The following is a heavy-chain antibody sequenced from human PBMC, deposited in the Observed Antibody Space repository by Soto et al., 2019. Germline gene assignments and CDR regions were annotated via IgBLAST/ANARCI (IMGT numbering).Heavy chain of an antibody. D-gene: IGHD6-6*01. CDR3: ARSSSSVIWYFDL. CDR2: ISSDGSKK. V-gene: IGHV3-30-3*01. J-gene: IGHJ2*01. Sequence: QVQLVESEGGVVQPGGSLRLSCAASGFAFDTYAMHWVRQAPGKGLEWVALISSDGSKKHVADSVKGRFTISRDNSKTLLYLQMNSLRAEDTAVYYCARSSSSVIWYFDLWGRGTLVTVSS. CDR1: GFAFDTYA.